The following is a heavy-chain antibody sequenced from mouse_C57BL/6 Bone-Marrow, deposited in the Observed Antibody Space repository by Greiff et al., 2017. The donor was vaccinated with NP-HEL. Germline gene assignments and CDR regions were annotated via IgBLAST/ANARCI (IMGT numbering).Heavy chain of an antibody. Sequence: EVQLQQSGPELVKPGASVKISCKASGYTFTDYYMNWVKQSPGKSLEWIGGINPNNGGTSYNQKFKGKATLTVDKSSSTAYMELRSLTSEDSADYYCARGLFITSMDYWGQGTSVTVSS. CDR2: INPNNGGT. CDR1: GYTFTDYY. D-gene: IGHD1-1*01. CDR3: ARGLFITSMDY. V-gene: IGHV1-26*01. J-gene: IGHJ4*01.